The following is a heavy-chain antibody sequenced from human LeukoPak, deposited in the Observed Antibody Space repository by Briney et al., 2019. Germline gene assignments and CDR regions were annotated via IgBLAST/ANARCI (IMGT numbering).Heavy chain of an antibody. CDR2: IYTNGNN. J-gene: IGHJ4*02. D-gene: IGHD3-3*01. CDR1: GGSINSGSYY. Sequence: SQTLSLTCTVSGGSINSGSYYWSWIRQPAGKGLEWIGRIYTNGNNNYNPSLKSRVTMSIDTSKNQFSLKLISVSAADTAVYYCAGGGNYWDPFDYWGQGTLVTVSS. CDR3: AGGGNYWDPFDY. V-gene: IGHV4-61*02.